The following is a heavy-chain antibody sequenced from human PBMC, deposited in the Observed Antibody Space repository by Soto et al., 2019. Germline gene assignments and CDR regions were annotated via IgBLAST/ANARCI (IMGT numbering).Heavy chain of an antibody. CDR3: ARGRQWLVHYYYYYGMDV. Sequence: SETLSLTCTVSGGSISSYYWSWVRQSAGKGLEWIGRISPSGSTKFNPSLKSRVTISVDTSKNQFSLKLSSVTAADTAVYYCARGRQWLVHYYYYYGMDVWGQGTTVTISS. V-gene: IGHV4-4*07. CDR2: ISPSGST. CDR1: GGSISSYY. J-gene: IGHJ6*02. D-gene: IGHD6-19*01.